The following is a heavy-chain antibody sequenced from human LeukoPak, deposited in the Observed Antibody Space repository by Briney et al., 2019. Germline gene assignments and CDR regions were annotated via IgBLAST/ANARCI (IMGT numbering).Heavy chain of an antibody. V-gene: IGHV1-8*01. J-gene: IGHJ5*02. CDR2: MNPNSGNT. CDR1: GYTFTSYD. D-gene: IGHD2-8*01. Sequence: ASVKVSCKASGYTFTSYDINWVRQATGQGLEWMGWMNPNSGNTGYAQKFQGRVTMTRNTSISTAYMELSSLRSEDTAVYYCARSGGTNAPFDPWGQGTLVTVSS. CDR3: ARSGGTNAPFDP.